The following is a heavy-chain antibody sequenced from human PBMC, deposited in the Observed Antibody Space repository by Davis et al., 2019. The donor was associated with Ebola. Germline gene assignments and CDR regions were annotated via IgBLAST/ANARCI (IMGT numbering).Heavy chain of an antibody. D-gene: IGHD3-3*01. Sequence: MPSETLSLTCTVSGGSISSYYWSWIRQPPGKGLEWIGYIYYSGSTNYNPSLKSRVTISVDTSKNQFSLKLSSVTAADTAVYYCARVDYDFWSGYNWFDPWGQGTTVTVSS. CDR1: GGSISSYY. J-gene: IGHJ5*01. CDR2: IYYSGST. V-gene: IGHV4-59*01. CDR3: ARVDYDFWSGYNWFDP.